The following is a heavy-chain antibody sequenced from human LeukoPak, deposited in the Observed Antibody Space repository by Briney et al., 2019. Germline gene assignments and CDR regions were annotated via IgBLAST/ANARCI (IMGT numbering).Heavy chain of an antibody. J-gene: IGHJ4*02. D-gene: IGHD1-1*01. CDR1: GYTFTSYG. V-gene: IGHV1-18*01. CDR2: ISAYNGNT. Sequence: ASVKVSCKASGYTFTSYGISWVRQAPGQGLEWMGWISAYNGNTNYAQKLQGRVTMTTDTSTSTAYMELSSLRSEDTAVYYCASGPSLGTKDYWGQGTLVTVSS. CDR3: ASGPSLGTKDY.